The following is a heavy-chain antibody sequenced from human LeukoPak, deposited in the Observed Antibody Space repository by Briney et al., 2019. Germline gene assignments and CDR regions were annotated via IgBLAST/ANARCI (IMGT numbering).Heavy chain of an antibody. V-gene: IGHV1-2*02. CDR1: GYTFTVYY. CDR2: INPNSGGT. Sequence: ASVKVSFKGSGYTFTVYYMHWVRQAPGQGREGMGWINPNSGGTNYAQKFQGRATMTSDTSITTAYMQLSRLSSDDTAVYYCARHPGKVTNDWYFDLWGRGTLVTVSS. J-gene: IGHJ2*01. D-gene: IGHD4-23*01. CDR3: ARHPGKVTNDWYFDL.